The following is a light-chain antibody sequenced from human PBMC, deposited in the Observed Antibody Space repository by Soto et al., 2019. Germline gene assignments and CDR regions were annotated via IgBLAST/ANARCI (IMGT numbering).Light chain of an antibody. V-gene: IGKV3-20*01. Sequence: EIVLTQSPGTLSLSPGERATLSCRASQSVSSSYLAWYQQKPGQAPSLLIYGASSRATGIPDRFSGSGSRTDFTLNISRLEPEDFAVYYCQQYGSSPWTFGQVTKVEIK. CDR2: GAS. CDR3: QQYGSSPWT. J-gene: IGKJ1*01. CDR1: QSVSSSY.